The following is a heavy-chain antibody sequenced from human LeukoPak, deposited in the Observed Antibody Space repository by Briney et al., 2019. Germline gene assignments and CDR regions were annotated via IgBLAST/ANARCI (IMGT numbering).Heavy chain of an antibody. Sequence: ASVKVSCKASGYTFTGYYMHWVRQAPGQGLEWMGRINPNSGGTNYAQKFQGRVTMTRDTSISTAYMELSRLRSDDTAVYYCARGRVVVAAKTNWFDPWGQGTLVTVSS. CDR3: ARGRVVVAAKTNWFDP. V-gene: IGHV1-2*06. CDR2: INPNSGGT. J-gene: IGHJ5*02. CDR1: GYTFTGYY. D-gene: IGHD2-15*01.